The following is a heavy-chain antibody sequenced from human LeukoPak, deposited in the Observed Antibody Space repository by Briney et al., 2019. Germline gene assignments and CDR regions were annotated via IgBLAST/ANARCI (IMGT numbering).Heavy chain of an antibody. J-gene: IGHJ6*03. CDR2: TRISGAS. Sequence: PSETLSLTCTVSGASIRGQYWSWFRQTPGQGLQWIAWTRISGASNSNPSLKSRVTISGDTSKNQISLKLTSVTATDTAVYYCARHQDYCGTTFYDYMDVWGKGTTVTVSS. V-gene: IGHV4-59*08. CDR1: GASIRGQY. CDR3: ARHQDYCGTTFYDYMDV. D-gene: IGHD2/OR15-2a*01.